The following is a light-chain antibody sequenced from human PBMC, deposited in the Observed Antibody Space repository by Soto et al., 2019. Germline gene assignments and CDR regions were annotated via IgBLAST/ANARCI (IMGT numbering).Light chain of an antibody. Sequence: EIEVTQSPATLSLSPGERATLSCRASQSVSSFLAWYQQKPGQAPRLLIYDASNRATGVPARFTGSGSGADFTLTISSVEPEDFAVYYCQQRGNWWTFGQGTKVDI. CDR1: QSVSSF. V-gene: IGKV3-11*01. CDR2: DAS. CDR3: QQRGNWWT. J-gene: IGKJ1*01.